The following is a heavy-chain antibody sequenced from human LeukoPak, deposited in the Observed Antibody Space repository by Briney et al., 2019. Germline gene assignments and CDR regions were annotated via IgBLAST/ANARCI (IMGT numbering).Heavy chain of an antibody. CDR2: FDPEDGEA. J-gene: IGHJ4*02. D-gene: IGHD6-19*01. V-gene: IGHV1-24*01. Sequence: ASVKVSCKVSGYTLTELSMHWVRQAPGKGLEWMGGFDPEDGEAIYAQKFQGRVTMTEDTSTDTAYMELSSLRSEDTAVYYCATYFRSGWCVVGFDYWGQGTRVTVSS. CDR3: ATYFRSGWCVVGFDY. CDR1: GYTLTELS.